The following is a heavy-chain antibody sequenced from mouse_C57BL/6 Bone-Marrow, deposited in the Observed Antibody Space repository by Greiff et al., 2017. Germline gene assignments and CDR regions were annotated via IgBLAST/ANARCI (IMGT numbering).Heavy chain of an antibody. V-gene: IGHV1-63*01. CDR1: GYTFTNYW. J-gene: IGHJ3*01. CDR3: VRRDYGTLFAY. Sequence: QVQLQQSGAELVRPGTSVKLSCKASGYTFTNYWIGWAKQRPGRGLEWIGTIYPGGGCTNYNEKFKGKATLTADKSSSTAYMQFSSLTSEDSAIYYCVRRDYGTLFAYWGQGTLVTVSA. D-gene: IGHD1-1*01. CDR2: IYPGGGCT.